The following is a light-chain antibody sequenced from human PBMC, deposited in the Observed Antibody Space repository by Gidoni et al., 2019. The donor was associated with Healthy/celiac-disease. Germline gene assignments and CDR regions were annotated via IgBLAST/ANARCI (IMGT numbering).Light chain of an antibody. CDR1: QSISSY. V-gene: IGKV1-39*01. CDR3: QQSYSTRWT. J-gene: IGKJ1*01. Sequence: DIQMTQSPSSLSASVGDRVTITCRASQSISSYLHWYQQKPGKAPKLLIYAASSLQSGVPSRFSGSGSGTDFTLTISSLQPEDFATYYCQQSYSTRWTFXXXTKVEIK. CDR2: AAS.